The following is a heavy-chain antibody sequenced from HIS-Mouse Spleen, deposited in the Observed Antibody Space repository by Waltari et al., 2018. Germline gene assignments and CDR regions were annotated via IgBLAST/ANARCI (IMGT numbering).Heavy chain of an antibody. CDR1: GGSIRSRSYH. CDR3: AREIPYSSSWYDWYFDL. D-gene: IGHD6-13*01. CDR2: IYYSGGT. V-gene: IGHV4-39*07. Sequence: QLQLQESGPGLVKPSETLSLTCTFPGGSIRSRSYHWGWIRQPPGKGLEWIGRIYYSGGTYYNPSLKSRVTISVDTSKNQFSLKLSSVTAADTAVYYCAREIPYSSSWYDWYFDLWGRGTLVTVSS. J-gene: IGHJ2*01.